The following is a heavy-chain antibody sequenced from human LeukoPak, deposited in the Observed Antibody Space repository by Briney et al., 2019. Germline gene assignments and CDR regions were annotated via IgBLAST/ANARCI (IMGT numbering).Heavy chain of an antibody. J-gene: IGHJ3*02. Sequence: NPGGSLRLSSAASGFTFSDYYMSWIRQAPGKGVEWVSYISSSGSTIYYADSVTGGFTLSRDNAKKSLYLQMNSLRAEHTAVYYCARGIVAPHAFDIWGQGTMVTVSS. CDR3: ARGIVAPHAFDI. CDR2: ISSSGSTI. D-gene: IGHD5-12*01. CDR1: GFTFSDYY. V-gene: IGHV3-11*01.